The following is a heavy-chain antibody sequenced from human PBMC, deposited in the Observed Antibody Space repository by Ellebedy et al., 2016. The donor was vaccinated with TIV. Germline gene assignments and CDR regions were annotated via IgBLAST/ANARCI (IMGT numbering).Heavy chain of an antibody. Sequence: PGGSLRLSCVASGFNFRSYWMGWVRQAPGKGLAWVANIYQDGSQKYYVDSAEGRFTISRDNAKNSLYLEMRSLRVEDTAMYYCARRVSYGDYAVQVNNWFDRWGQGTLVTV. CDR1: GFNFRSYW. D-gene: IGHD4-17*01. V-gene: IGHV3-7*01. CDR3: ARRVSYGDYAVQVNNWFDR. CDR2: IYQDGSQK. J-gene: IGHJ5*02.